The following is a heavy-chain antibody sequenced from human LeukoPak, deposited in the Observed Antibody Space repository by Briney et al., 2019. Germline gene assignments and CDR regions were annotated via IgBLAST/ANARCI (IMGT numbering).Heavy chain of an antibody. D-gene: IGHD2-21*02. J-gene: IGHJ3*02. Sequence: PSETLSLTCTVSGGSINSGGYYWSWIRQPPGKGLEWIGYIYQSGSTYYNPSLKSRVTISVDRSKNQFSLKLSSVTAADTAVYYCASGVVVTAYDAFDIWGQGTMVTVSS. V-gene: IGHV4-30-2*02. CDR3: ASGVVVTAYDAFDI. CDR2: IYQSGST. CDR1: GGSINSGGYY.